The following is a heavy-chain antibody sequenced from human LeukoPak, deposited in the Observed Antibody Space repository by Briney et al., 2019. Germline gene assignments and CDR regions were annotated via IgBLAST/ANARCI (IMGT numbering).Heavy chain of an antibody. D-gene: IGHD2/OR15-2a*01. CDR1: GFTFRDYG. J-gene: IGHJ4*02. V-gene: IGHV3-49*04. CDR3: ARGQTVPGAKYYFDF. Sequence: GGSLRLSCLTSGFTFRDYGLGWVRQAPGMGLEWVSFTRSRIYGGAPEYAASVRGRFSVSKDDSESIAYLQMNNLKSEDTAVYYCARGQTVPGAKYYFDFWSPGTLVTVSS. CDR2: TRSRIYGGAP.